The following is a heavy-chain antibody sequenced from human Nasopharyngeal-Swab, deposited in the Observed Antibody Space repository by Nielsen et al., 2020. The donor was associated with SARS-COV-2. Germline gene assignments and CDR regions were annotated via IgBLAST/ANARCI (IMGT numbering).Heavy chain of an antibody. D-gene: IGHD6-19*01. CDR2: ISASGDGK. CDR3: AKNIRTLAGSAY. V-gene: IGHV3-23*01. J-gene: IGHJ4*02. CDR1: DLTFSNYA. Sequence: GESLKISCAASDLTFSNYAMIWVRQAPGKGLEWVSAISASGDGKYYADSVKGRFIISRDNSKSTLYLRLNNLRAEDTALYYCAKNIRTLAGSAYWGQGTLVTVSS.